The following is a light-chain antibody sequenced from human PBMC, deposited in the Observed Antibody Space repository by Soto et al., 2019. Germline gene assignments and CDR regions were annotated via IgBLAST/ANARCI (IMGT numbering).Light chain of an antibody. CDR1: SSNLAGHS. V-gene: IGLV1-51*01. Sequence: SVVTQPPSVSAAPGHKVTISCSGSSSNLAGHSVSWDQQLPGTAPPPLIYDDTKPPPGIPDRFSASNSGTSPTLCITGLETGQEVDYYCGSWDSRMSADVFGTGPKVTVL. CDR2: DDT. J-gene: IGLJ1*01. CDR3: GSWDSRMSADV.